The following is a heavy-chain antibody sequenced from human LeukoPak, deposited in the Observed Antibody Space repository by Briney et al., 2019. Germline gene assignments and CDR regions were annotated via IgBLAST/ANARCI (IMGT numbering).Heavy chain of an antibody. CDR1: GFTVSSNY. CDR3: ARSSSRVGATSVLFSPPGPNDY. CDR2: IYSGGST. Sequence: PGGSLRLSCAASGFTVSSNYMSWVRQAPGKGLEWVSVIYSGGSTYYADSVKGRFTISRDNSKNTLYLQMNSLRAEDTAVYYCARSSSRVGATSVLFSPPGPNDYWGQGTLVTVSS. D-gene: IGHD1-26*01. J-gene: IGHJ4*02. V-gene: IGHV3-53*01.